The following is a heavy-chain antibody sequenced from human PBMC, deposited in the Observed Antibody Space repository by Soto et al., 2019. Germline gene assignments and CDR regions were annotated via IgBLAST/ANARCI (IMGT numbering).Heavy chain of an antibody. D-gene: IGHD4-17*01. CDR2: ISFGSDYI. Sequence: EVQLMESGGGLVKPGGSLRLSCAASGFTFSRYAMNWVRQAPGKGLEWVSSISFGSDYIYYADSVKGRFTISRDNAKNAMYRQMISLRAKDTTVEYCAREGGGPDPPYGDNVVSWGRGTLVTVSS. V-gene: IGHV3-21*01. J-gene: IGHJ5*02. CDR3: AREGGGPDPPYGDNVVS. CDR1: GFTFSRYA.